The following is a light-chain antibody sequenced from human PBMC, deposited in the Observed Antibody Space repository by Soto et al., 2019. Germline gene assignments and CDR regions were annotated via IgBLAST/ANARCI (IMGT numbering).Light chain of an antibody. CDR1: QSVSSN. Sequence: IVMTQSPATLSVSPGERATLSCRASQSVSSNLAWYRQKPGQAPRLLLYGAATRATNLPARFKGSGTGAEFTLTSTSLESEDFAVYYCQQYNNWRRTFGQGTKVEIK. V-gene: IGKV3-15*01. CDR3: QQYNNWRRT. J-gene: IGKJ1*01. CDR2: GAA.